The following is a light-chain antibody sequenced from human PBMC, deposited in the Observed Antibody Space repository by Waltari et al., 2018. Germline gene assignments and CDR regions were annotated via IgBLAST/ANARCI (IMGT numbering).Light chain of an antibody. CDR2: EGT. J-gene: IGLJ1*01. Sequence: WYQHLPGKVPKVMISEGTKRPSGVSNRFSGSKSGNTASLTISGLQADDEAEYYCCSDAGSGTYVFGTGTKLTV. CDR3: CSDAGSGTYV. V-gene: IGLV2-23*01.